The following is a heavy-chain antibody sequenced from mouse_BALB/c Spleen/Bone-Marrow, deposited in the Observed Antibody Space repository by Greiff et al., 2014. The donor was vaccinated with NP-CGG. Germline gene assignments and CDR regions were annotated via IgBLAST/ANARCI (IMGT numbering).Heavy chain of an antibody. Sequence: VQLKDSGGGLVQPGGSRKLSCAASGFTFSNFGMHWVRQAPEKGLEWVAYLSGGSSSIYYGDTVKGRFTISRDNPKNTLFLQMTSLRSEDTAMYFCSRGEDYDGYAMDYWGQGTSITVSP. V-gene: IGHV5-17*02. CDR3: SRGEDYDGYAMDY. CDR1: GFTFSNFG. CDR2: LSGGSSSI. D-gene: IGHD2-4*01. J-gene: IGHJ4*01.